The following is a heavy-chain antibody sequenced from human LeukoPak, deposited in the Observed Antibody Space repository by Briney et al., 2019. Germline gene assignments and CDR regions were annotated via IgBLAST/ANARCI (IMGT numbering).Heavy chain of an antibody. J-gene: IGHJ5*02. V-gene: IGHV1-2*02. CDR3: ARPRLDIVAFDP. CDR1: GYTFTGYY. CDR2: INPNSGGT. Sequence: ASVKVSCKASGYTFTGYYMHWVRQAPGQGLEWMGWINPNSGGTNYAQKFQGRVTMTRDTSISTAYMELSRLRSDDTAVYYCARPRLDIVAFDPWGQGTLVTVSS. D-gene: IGHD2-15*01.